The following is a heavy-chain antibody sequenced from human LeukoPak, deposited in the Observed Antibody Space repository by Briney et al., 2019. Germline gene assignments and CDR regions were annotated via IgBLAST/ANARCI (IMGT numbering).Heavy chain of an antibody. V-gene: IGHV1-3*01. Sequence: GASVKVSCKASGYTFTSYAMHWVRQAPGQRPEWMGWINAGNGNTKYSQKFQGRVTITRDTSASTAYMELSSLRSEDTAVYYCARVHWTGSHFDYWGQGTLVTVSS. CDR3: ARVHWTGSHFDY. D-gene: IGHD3/OR15-3a*01. CDR1: GYTFTSYA. CDR2: INAGNGNT. J-gene: IGHJ4*02.